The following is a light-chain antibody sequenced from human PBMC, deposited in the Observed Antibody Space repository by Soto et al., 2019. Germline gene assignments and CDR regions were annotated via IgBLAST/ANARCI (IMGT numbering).Light chain of an antibody. V-gene: IGKV1-39*01. CDR2: AAS. Sequence: DIQMTQSPSPLSASVGDRVNITCRASQTIDNYLNWYQHKPGKAPNLLIYAASNLQSGVPSRFSGSGFGTDFTLEISRVETDDVGIYYCMQSTQLPPTFGQGTRLEIK. CDR3: MQSTQLPPT. J-gene: IGKJ5*01. CDR1: QTIDNY.